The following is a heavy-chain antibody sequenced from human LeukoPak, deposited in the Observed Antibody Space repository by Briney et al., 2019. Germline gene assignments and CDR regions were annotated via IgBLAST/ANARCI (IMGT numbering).Heavy chain of an antibody. CDR1: GFTFSSYA. Sequence: GGSLRLSCAASGFTFSSYAMSWVRQAPGKGLEWVSSISSSSSYIYYADSVKGRFTISRDNAKNSLYLQMNSLRAEDTAVYYCARDQGAAADPYYYYGMDVWGQGTTVTVSS. J-gene: IGHJ6*02. V-gene: IGHV3-21*01. CDR2: ISSSSSYI. D-gene: IGHD6-13*01. CDR3: ARDQGAAADPYYYYGMDV.